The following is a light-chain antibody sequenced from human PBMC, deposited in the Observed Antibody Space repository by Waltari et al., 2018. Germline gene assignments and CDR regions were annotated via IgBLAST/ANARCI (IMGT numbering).Light chain of an antibody. CDR2: ENR. Sequence: QSVLTQPPSVSAAPGQRVTISCSGGSSNIGNNYVSWYRQFPGTAPKLLIYENRERPSGVPGRFSGSKSGTSATLDITGLQAGDEADYYCGTWDSSLSGAVFGVGTHLTVL. CDR3: GTWDSSLSGAV. V-gene: IGLV1-51*02. J-gene: IGLJ7*01. CDR1: SSNIGNNY.